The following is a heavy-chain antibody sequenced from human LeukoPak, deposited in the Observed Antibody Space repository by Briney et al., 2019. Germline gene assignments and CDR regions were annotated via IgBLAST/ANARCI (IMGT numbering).Heavy chain of an antibody. CDR2: ISYDAAVK. CDR3: ARDFSTWYSIDF. J-gene: IGHJ4*02. Sequence: GGSLRLSCAVSGFTLRSYAIHWVRQAPGKGLQWVAFISYDAAVKYYADSVRGRFAVSRDNSKNTLSLEMNSLRPEDTAVYYCARDFSTWYSIDFWGRGTLVTVSS. D-gene: IGHD2-15*01. V-gene: IGHV3-30*09. CDR1: GFTLRSYA.